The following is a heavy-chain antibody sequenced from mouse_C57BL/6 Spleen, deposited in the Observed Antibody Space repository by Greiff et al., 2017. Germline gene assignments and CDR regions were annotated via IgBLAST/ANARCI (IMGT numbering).Heavy chain of an antibody. J-gene: IGHJ3*01. CDR2: ISSGGDYI. Sequence: LQQSGEGLVKPGGSLKLSCAASGFTFSSYAMSWVRQTPEKRLEWVAYISSGGDYIYYADTVKGRFTISRDNARNTLYLQMSSLKSEDTAMYYCTRDEGQFAYWGQGTLVTVSA. CDR1: GFTFSSYA. CDR3: TRDEGQFAY. V-gene: IGHV5-9-1*02.